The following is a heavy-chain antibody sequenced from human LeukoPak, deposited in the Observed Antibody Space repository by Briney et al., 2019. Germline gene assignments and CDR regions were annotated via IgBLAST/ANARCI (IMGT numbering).Heavy chain of an antibody. J-gene: IGHJ4*02. CDR2: IYTSGST. V-gene: IGHV4-39*07. D-gene: IGHD4-17*01. Sequence: SEALSLTCTVSGGSISSLIYYWGWIRQPPGKGLEWIGRIYTSGSTYYNPSLKSRVTISVATSKNQFSLKLSSVTAADTAVYYCARVGRGDYGDYTAGYWGPGTLVTVSS. CDR3: ARVGRGDYGDYTAGY. CDR1: GGSISSLIYY.